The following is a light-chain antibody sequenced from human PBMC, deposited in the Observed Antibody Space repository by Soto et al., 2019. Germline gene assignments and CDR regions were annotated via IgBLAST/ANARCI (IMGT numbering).Light chain of an antibody. CDR3: KQYNSYWK. J-gene: IGKJ1*01. CDR2: DAS. CDR1: QSISSW. Sequence: DIQMTPSPSTLSASVVDIVIITFRASQSISSWLAWYQQEPGKAPKLLIYDASSLESGVPSRFSGSGSGTEFTLTISSLQPDDFATYYCKQYNSYWKFGQGNKGAI. V-gene: IGKV1-5*01.